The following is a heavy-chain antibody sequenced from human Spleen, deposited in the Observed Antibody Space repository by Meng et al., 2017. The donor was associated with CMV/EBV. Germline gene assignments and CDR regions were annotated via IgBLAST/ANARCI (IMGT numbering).Heavy chain of an antibody. Sequence: VPAQQWGAGLLKPSETLSLTCAVYGGSFSGYYWSWIRQPPGKGLEWIGEINHSGSTNYNPSLKSRVTISVDTSKNQFSLKLSSVTAADTAVYYCARGPGPYYYYYYMDVWGKGTTVTVSS. J-gene: IGHJ6*03. CDR1: GGSFSGYY. CDR3: ARGPGPYYYYYYMDV. CDR2: INHSGST. V-gene: IGHV4-34*01.